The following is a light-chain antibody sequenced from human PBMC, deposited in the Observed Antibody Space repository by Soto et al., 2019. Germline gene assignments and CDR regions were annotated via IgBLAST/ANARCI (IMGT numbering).Light chain of an antibody. J-gene: IGLJ1*01. V-gene: IGLV1-40*01. CDR2: GNT. CDR1: SSNIGAGYE. CDR3: QSYDSSLSVLYV. Sequence: QSXLTXPPXVSGAPGQRVTISCTGSSSNIGAGYEVHWFQQLPGTAPKLLIYGNTNRPSGVPDRFSGSKSDTSASLAITGLQPEDEADYYCQSYDSSLSVLYVFGTGTKVTVL.